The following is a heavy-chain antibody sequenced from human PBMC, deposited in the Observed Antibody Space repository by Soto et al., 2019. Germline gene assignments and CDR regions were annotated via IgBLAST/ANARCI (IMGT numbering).Heavy chain of an antibody. D-gene: IGHD4-17*01. CDR3: ARDYGDYGRFDY. CDR2: MDPNSGNT. V-gene: IGHV1-8*01. J-gene: IGHJ4*02. CDR1: GYTFTSYD. Sequence: ASVKVSCKASGYTFTSYDINWVRQATGQGLEWMGWMDPNSGNTGYAQKFQGRVTMTRNTSISTAYMELSSLRSEDTAVYYCARDYGDYGRFDYWGQGTLVTVSS.